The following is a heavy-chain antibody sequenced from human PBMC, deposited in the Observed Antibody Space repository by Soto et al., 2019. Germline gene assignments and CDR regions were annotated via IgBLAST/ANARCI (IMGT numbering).Heavy chain of an antibody. V-gene: IGHV4-39*01. Sequence: SINSDKYYWSWIRQPPGQSLECIGSIYFRGNTYYNPPLQTRVTIYLDKSKRQFSLKLNSVTAADSAVFFFQAEDGIRALRSFSAFLLNRSSDL. CDR2: IYFRGNT. D-gene: IGHD6-6*01. CDR1: SINSDKYY. J-gene: IGHJ2*01. CDR3: QAEDGIRALRSFSAFLLNRSSDL.